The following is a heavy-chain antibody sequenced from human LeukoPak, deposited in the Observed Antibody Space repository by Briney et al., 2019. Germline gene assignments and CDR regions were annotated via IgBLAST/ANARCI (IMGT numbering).Heavy chain of an antibody. J-gene: IGHJ1*01. Sequence: GGSLRLSCAASGFTVSSNYMSWVRQAPGKGLEWVSVIYSGGSTYYADSVKGRFTISRDNSKNTLYLQMNSLRAEDTAVYYCARGRTPKVGSSGSFVQHWGQGTLVTVSS. CDR3: ARGRTPKVGSSGSFVQH. CDR2: IYSGGST. CDR1: GFTVSSNY. D-gene: IGHD3-22*01. V-gene: IGHV3-53*01.